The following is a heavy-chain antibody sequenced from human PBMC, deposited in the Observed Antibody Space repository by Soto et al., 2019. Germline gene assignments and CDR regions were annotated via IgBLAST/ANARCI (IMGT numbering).Heavy chain of an antibody. V-gene: IGHV1-69*01. Sequence: QVQLVQAGAEVKKPGSSVKVSCKASGGTFSSYAISWVRQAPGQGLEWMGGIIPIFGTANYAQKFQGRVTITADESTSTAYMELSSLRSEDTAVYYCGRGNSGSYYGPCSFDYWGQGTLVTVSS. CDR1: GGTFSSYA. CDR3: GRGNSGSYYGPCSFDY. J-gene: IGHJ4*02. D-gene: IGHD1-26*01. CDR2: IIPIFGTA.